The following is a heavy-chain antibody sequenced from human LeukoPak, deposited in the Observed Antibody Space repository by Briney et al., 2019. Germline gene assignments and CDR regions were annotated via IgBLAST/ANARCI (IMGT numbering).Heavy chain of an antibody. CDR2: ISGSGGST. CDR3: AKGALRYFDWFQSGVDYFDY. J-gene: IGHJ4*02. CDR1: GFTFSSYA. D-gene: IGHD3-9*01. Sequence: GGSLRLSCAASGFTFSSYAMSWVRQAPGKGLEGVSAISGSGGSTYYADSVKGRFTISRDNSKNTLYLQMNSLRAEDTAVYYCAKGALRYFDWFQSGVDYFDYWGQGTLVTVSS. V-gene: IGHV3-23*01.